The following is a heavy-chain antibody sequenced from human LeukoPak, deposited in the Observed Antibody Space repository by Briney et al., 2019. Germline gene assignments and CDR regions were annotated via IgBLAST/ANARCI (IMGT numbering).Heavy chain of an antibody. Sequence: PSETLSLTCTVSGGSISGYFWSCSRQPPGKGLEWIGYIYYNGATLYSPSFKSRVTMSVDTSKEQFSLNLSSVTAADTAVYYCARHDPVGHFQRGMDVSGQGTTVTVSS. V-gene: IGHV4-59*08. CDR2: IYYNGAT. D-gene: IGHD1-26*01. CDR3: ARHDPVGHFQRGMDV. CDR1: GGSISGYF. J-gene: IGHJ6*02.